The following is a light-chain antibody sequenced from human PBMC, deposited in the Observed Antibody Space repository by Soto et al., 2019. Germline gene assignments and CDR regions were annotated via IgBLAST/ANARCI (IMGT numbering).Light chain of an antibody. CDR2: DTS. Sequence: EIVLTQSPATLSLSPGERATLSCRASESVSSYLAWYQQKPGQAPRLLIYDTSNRATGIPARFSGSGSWTDFTITSSSLEPEDVAVYYCHQRINWTPFTFGPGTKVDI. CDR1: ESVSSY. CDR3: HQRINWTPFT. J-gene: IGKJ3*01. V-gene: IGKV3-11*01.